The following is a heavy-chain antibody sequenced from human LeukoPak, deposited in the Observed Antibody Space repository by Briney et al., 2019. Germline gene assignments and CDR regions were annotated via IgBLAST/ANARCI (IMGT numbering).Heavy chain of an antibody. V-gene: IGHV4-59*01. J-gene: IGHJ5*02. CDR2: IYYSGST. CDR1: GGSISSYY. D-gene: IGHD6-6*01. CDR3: ARPGDSSSWSWFDP. Sequence: PSETLSLTCTVSGGSISSYYWSWIRQPPGKGLEWIGYIYYSGSTNYNPSLKSRVTISVDTSKNQFSLKLSSVTAADTAVYYCARPGDSSSWSWFDPWGQGTLVTVSS.